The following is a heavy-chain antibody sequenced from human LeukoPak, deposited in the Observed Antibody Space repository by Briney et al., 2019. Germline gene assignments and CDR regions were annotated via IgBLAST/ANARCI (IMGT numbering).Heavy chain of an antibody. D-gene: IGHD2-2*01. J-gene: IGHJ4*02. CDR2: ISANTTHI. CDR1: GFSFSSYS. Sequence: GGSLRLSCAASGFSFSSYSMNWVRQAPGKGLEWVSSISANTTHIYGADSVKGRFTISRDDAKNSLYLQLTSLRAEDTAVYYCTRGYTSDYWGQGTLVAVSS. V-gene: IGHV3-21*01. CDR3: TRGYTSDY.